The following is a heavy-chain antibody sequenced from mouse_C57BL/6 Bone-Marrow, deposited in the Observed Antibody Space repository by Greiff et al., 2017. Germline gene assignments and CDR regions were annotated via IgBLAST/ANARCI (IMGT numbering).Heavy chain of an antibody. CDR2: IDPENGDT. V-gene: IGHV14-4*01. CDR1: GFNITNDY. J-gene: IGHJ2*01. CDR3: TTEYDYGDYCDY. D-gene: IGHD2-4*01. Sequence: VQLQQSVAELVRPGASVKLSCTASGFNITNDYMHWVKQRPEQGLEWIGWIDPENGDTEYASKFQGKATMTADTSSNTAYLELSNLTSEDTAVYYCTTEYDYGDYCDYWGQGTTPTVSA.